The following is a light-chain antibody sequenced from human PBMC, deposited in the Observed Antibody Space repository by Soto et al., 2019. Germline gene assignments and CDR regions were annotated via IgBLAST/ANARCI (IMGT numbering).Light chain of an antibody. CDR3: QQHSHWPPWT. J-gene: IGKJ1*01. CDR1: QNVRTF. Sequence: VLTHSPATLSLSPGDRATPSRRASQNVRTFLDWYQQKPGQAPRLLIYGASNRATGIPARFSGSGSGTDFTLTISSLEPEDFAVYYCQQHSHWPPWTFGQGTKVDIK. CDR2: GAS. V-gene: IGKV3-11*01.